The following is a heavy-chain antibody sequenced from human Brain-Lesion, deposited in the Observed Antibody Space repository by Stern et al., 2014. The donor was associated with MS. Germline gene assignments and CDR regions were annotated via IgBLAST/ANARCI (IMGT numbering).Heavy chain of an antibody. CDR1: GGSVGSGSYD. CDR2: IYTTGST. CDR3: ARDKEDTNMAFRYFDN. J-gene: IGHJ4*02. Sequence: QVQLVESGPGLVKPSQTLSLTCTVSGGSVGSGSYDWSWIRQPAGKGLEGIGRIYTTGSTYYNPSLKRRVSISIDTSKTQFSLNLTSVTAADTAVYYCARDKEDTNMAFRYFDNWGQGTLVTVSS. D-gene: IGHD5-18*01. V-gene: IGHV4-61*02.